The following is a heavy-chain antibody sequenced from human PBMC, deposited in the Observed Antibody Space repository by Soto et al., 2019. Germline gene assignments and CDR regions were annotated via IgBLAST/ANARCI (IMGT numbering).Heavy chain of an antibody. CDR2: IYPYDSDT. Sequence: GESLNISCKTSGYSFTSYWIGWVRQMPGKGMEWMGNIYPYDSDTRYSPSLQGQVTISADTSITTAYLQWSGLRASDTAMYFCARHLVGSNRGNFDYWGQGTLVTVSS. V-gene: IGHV5-51*01. D-gene: IGHD1-26*01. CDR1: GYSFTSYW. CDR3: ARHLVGSNRGNFDY. J-gene: IGHJ4*01.